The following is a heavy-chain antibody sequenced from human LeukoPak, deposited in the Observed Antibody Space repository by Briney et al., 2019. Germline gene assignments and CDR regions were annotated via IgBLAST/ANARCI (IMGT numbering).Heavy chain of an antibody. CDR2: ISGSGGST. CDR3: ARYQLQLTTGYYYYYGMDV. V-gene: IGHV3-23*01. Sequence: GGSLRLSCAASGFTFSSYAMSWVRQAPGKGLEWVSAISGSGGSTYYADSVKGRFTISRDNSKNTLYLQMNSLRAEDTAEYYCARYQLQLTTGYYYYYGMDVWGQGTTVTVSS. J-gene: IGHJ6*02. CDR1: GFTFSSYA. D-gene: IGHD2-2*01.